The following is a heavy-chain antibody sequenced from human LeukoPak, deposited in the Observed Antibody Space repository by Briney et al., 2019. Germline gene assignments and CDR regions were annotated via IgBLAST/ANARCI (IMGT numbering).Heavy chain of an antibody. CDR3: ARDRRRIAAAGTTFNYFDP. V-gene: IGHV1-2*02. CDR1: GYTFTGDY. Sequence: ASVRLSCEASGYTFTGDYMHWVRQAPGQGLEWMGWINPNSGGTNYAQKFQGRFTITRDTSISTAYMELSRLRSDDTAVYYCARDRRRIAAAGTTFNYFDPWGQGTLVTVSS. J-gene: IGHJ5*02. CDR2: INPNSGGT. D-gene: IGHD6-13*01.